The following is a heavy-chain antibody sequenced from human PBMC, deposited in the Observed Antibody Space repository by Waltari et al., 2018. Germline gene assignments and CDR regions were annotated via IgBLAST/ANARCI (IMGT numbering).Heavy chain of an antibody. CDR2: LTAGNGNT. CDR3: AREGPPYSSSWHHFDY. CDR1: GYTFTSYA. J-gene: IGHJ4*02. V-gene: IGHV1-3*01. Sequence: QVQLVQSGAEVKKPGASVKVSCKASGYTFTSYAMHWVRLAPGQRLEGMGWLTAGNGNTKYSQKCQGRVTITRDTSASTAYMELSSLRSEDTAVYYCAREGPPYSSSWHHFDYWGQGTLVTVSS. D-gene: IGHD6-13*01.